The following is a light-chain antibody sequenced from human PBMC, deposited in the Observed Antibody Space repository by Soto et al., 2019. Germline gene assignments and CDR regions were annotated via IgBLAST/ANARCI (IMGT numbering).Light chain of an antibody. CDR2: GAS. CDR1: QSVSSN. V-gene: IGKV3-15*01. Sequence: EIVMTQSPATLSVSPGERATLSCRASQSVSSNLAWYQQKPGQAPRLLIYGASTRATGIPARFSGSGSGTEFTLTISSLQSEDFAVYYCQQYSNWPPWTFGPGTKV. J-gene: IGKJ1*01. CDR3: QQYSNWPPWT.